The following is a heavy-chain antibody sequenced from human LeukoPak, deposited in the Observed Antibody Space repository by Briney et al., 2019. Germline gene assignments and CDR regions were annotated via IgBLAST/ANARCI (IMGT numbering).Heavy chain of an antibody. CDR2: ICGRGITI. J-gene: IGHJ4*02. CDR3: VRDLHWNSVDY. Sequence: GGSLRLSCAASGFTFSGYEMNWVRQAPGKGLEWISYICGRGITIFSADSVKGRFTISRDNAKNTLYLQMNSLRAEDTGVYYCVRDLHWNSVDYWGQGTLVTVSS. CDR1: GFTFSGYE. V-gene: IGHV3-48*03. D-gene: IGHD1-7*01.